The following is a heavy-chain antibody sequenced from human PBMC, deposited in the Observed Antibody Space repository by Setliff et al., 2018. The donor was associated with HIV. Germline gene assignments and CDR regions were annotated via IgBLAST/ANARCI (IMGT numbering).Heavy chain of an antibody. V-gene: IGHV1-46*01. D-gene: IGHD6-13*01. CDR2: INPSGGST. CDR1: GYTFTSYY. J-gene: IGHJ4*02. Sequence: ASVKVSCKASGYTFTSYYMHWVRRAPGQGLEWMGIINPSGGSTNYAQKFQGRVTITTDESTSTAYMELSSLRSEDTAVYYCARNGRTVAAGGFADYWGQGTLVTVSS. CDR3: ARNGRTVAAGGFADY.